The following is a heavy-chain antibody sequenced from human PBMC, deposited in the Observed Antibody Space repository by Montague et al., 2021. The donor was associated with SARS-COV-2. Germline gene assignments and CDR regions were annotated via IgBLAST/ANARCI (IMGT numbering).Heavy chain of an antibody. CDR1: GGSISSSNW. CDR3: ARAWGAVEKNFDY. D-gene: IGHD5-24*01. CDR2: IYHSGST. Sequence: SETLSLTCAVSGGSISSSNWWSWVRQPPGKGLEWIREIYHSGSTNYNPSLKSRVTISVDKSKNQFSLKLSSVTAADTAVYYCARAWGAVEKNFDYWGQGTLVTVSS. J-gene: IGHJ4*02. V-gene: IGHV4-4*02.